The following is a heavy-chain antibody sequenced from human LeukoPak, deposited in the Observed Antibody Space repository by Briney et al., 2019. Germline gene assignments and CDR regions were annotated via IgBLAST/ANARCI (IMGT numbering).Heavy chain of an antibody. J-gene: IGHJ4*02. Sequence: ASVKVSCKASGYTFTSYGISRVRQAPGQGLEWMGWISAYNGNTNYAQKLQGRVTMTTDTSTSTAYMELRSLRSDDTAVYYCARGRYCGSTSCYPARYWGQGTLVTVSS. D-gene: IGHD2-2*01. CDR1: GYTFTSYG. CDR2: ISAYNGNT. CDR3: ARGRYCGSTSCYPARY. V-gene: IGHV1-18*04.